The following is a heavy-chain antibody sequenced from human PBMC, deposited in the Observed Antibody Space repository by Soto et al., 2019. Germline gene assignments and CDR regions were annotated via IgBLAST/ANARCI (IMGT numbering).Heavy chain of an antibody. CDR3: ARDPWDDNGGHDIPYYGMDG. CDR1: GFTFSSYA. D-gene: IGHD2-8*01. J-gene: IGHJ6*02. CDR2: ISYDGRNK. Sequence: QVELVESGGGGVQPGRSLRLSCVASGFTFSSYAMHWVRQAPGKGLEWVPVISYDGRNKYYADSLKGRFTVCRDKSEKTLYLQMTSLRREDTGVYYSARDPWDDNGGHDIPYYGMDGWGQGTTVTVSS. V-gene: IGHV3-30*04.